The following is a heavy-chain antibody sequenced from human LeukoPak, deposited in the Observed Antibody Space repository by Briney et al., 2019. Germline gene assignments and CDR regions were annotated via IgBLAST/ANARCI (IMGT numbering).Heavy chain of an antibody. D-gene: IGHD3-22*01. CDR3: SRQVVGNDY. J-gene: IGHJ4*02. CDR1: GESSFSNYY. V-gene: IGHV4-34*01. CDR2: INHSGYT. Sequence: SETLSLTCAVYGESSFSNYYWSWIRQTRGGALEWIGEINHSGYTNYNPSLKSRVTLSIDTSKNQFSLRLNSVTAADTAVYYCSRQVVGNDYWGQGTLVTVSS.